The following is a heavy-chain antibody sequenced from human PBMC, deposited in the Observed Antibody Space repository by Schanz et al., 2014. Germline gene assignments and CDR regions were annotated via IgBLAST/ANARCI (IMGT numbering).Heavy chain of an antibody. J-gene: IGHJ4*02. Sequence: VQLVESGGGVVQPGRSLRLSCAASGFTFSTYAMSWVRQAPGKGLEWVSAISGSGGSAYYADSVKGRFTISRDNSKNTLYLQRNSLRAEDTAVYYCAKQIHYDILTVTRNWGQGTLVTVSS. V-gene: IGHV3-23*04. CDR3: AKQIHYDILTVTRN. D-gene: IGHD3-9*01. CDR2: ISGSGGSA. CDR1: GFTFSTYA.